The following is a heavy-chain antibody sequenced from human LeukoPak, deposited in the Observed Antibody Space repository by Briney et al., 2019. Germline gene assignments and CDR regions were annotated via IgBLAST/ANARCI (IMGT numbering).Heavy chain of an antibody. J-gene: IGHJ4*02. D-gene: IGHD6-19*01. Sequence: SETLSLTCAVYGGSFSGYYWSWIRQPPGKGLEWIGEINHSGSTNYNPSLKSRVTMSVDTSKNQFSLKLSSVTAADTAVYYCARGDGSGVYYFDYWGQGTLVAVSS. CDR1: GGSFSGYY. CDR2: INHSGST. V-gene: IGHV4-34*01. CDR3: ARGDGSGVYYFDY.